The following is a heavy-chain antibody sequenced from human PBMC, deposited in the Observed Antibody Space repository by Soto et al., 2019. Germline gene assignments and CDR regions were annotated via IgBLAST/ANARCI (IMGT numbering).Heavy chain of an antibody. V-gene: IGHV1-8*01. J-gene: IGHJ4*02. CDR3: ARGQDYYDSSGYNDY. D-gene: IGHD3-22*01. CDR1: GSTFTSCY. Sequence: ASGNVSFEASGSTFTSCYINWVRLASGQGLEWMGWMNPNSGNQGSAQKFQGRVTMTRSTSINTAYMELSSLRSEDTAVYYCARGQDYYDSSGYNDYWGQGTLVTGSS. CDR2: MNPNSGNQ.